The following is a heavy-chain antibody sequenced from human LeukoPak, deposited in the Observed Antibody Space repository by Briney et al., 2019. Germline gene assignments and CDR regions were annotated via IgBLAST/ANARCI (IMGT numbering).Heavy chain of an antibody. J-gene: IGHJ6*03. CDR3: ARGWLQFPYYYYYMDV. V-gene: IGHV4-34*01. CDR1: GGPFSAYY. Sequence: SETLSLTCTVYGGPFSAYYWSWIRQPPGKGLEWIGEINHSGSTNYNPSLKSRVTISLDTSKNQFSLKLSSVTAADTAVYYCARGWLQFPYYYYYMDVWGKGTTVTVSS. CDR2: INHSGST. D-gene: IGHD5-24*01.